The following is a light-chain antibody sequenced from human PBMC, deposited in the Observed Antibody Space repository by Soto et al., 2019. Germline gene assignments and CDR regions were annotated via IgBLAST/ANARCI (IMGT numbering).Light chain of an antibody. CDR2: AAS. J-gene: IGKJ5*01. Sequence: DIQLTQSPSFLSASLGERVTITCRASQDINTYLAWYQQKPGKAPKLLIFAASTLQNGVPSRFSGSGSGTEFTVTITSLQPYDVATYYCQQRKSYPFTFGQGTRLEIK. CDR3: QQRKSYPFT. V-gene: IGKV1-9*01. CDR1: QDINTY.